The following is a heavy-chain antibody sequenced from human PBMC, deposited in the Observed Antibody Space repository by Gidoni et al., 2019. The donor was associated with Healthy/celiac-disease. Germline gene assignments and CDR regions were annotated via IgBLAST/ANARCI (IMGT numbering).Heavy chain of an antibody. CDR3: AKDPLIGSSWYVLFDY. CDR1: GFTFSSYA. V-gene: IGHV3-23*01. Sequence: EVQLLESGGGLVQPGGSLRLSCAASGFTFSSYAMSWVRQAPGKGLEWVSAISGSGGSTYYADSVKGRFTISRDNSKNTLYLQMNSLRAEDTAVYYCAKDPLIGSSWYVLFDYWGQGTLVTVSS. CDR2: ISGSGGST. J-gene: IGHJ4*02. D-gene: IGHD6-13*01.